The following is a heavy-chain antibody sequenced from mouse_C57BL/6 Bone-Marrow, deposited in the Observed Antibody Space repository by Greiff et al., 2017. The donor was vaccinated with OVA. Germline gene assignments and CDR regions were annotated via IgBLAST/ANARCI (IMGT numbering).Heavy chain of an antibody. J-gene: IGHJ4*01. Sequence: VQLKESGGDLVKPGGSLKLSCAASGFTFSSYGMSWVRQTPDKRLEWVATISSGGSYTYYPDSVKGRFTISRDNAKNTLYLQMSSLKSEDTAMYYCARHWGYAMDYWGQGTSVTVSS. V-gene: IGHV5-6*01. CDR1: GFTFSSYG. CDR2: ISSGGSYT. CDR3: ARHWGYAMDY.